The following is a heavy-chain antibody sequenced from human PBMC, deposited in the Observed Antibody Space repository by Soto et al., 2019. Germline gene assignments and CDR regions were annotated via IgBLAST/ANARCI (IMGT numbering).Heavy chain of an antibody. J-gene: IGHJ4*02. CDR2: IYYSAST. D-gene: IGHD2-21*02. Sequence: SETLSLTCTVSGGSISSYYWSWIRQPPGKGLEWIGYIYYSASTNYSPSLKSRVTISVDTSKNQFSLNLSSVTAADTAVYYCARHLPYYGGHCYSLDYSGQGTLVTVSS. CDR1: GGSISSYY. CDR3: ARHLPYYGGHCYSLDY. V-gene: IGHV4-59*08.